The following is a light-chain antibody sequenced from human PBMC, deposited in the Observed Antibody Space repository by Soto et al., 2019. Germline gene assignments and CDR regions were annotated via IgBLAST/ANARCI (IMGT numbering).Light chain of an antibody. CDR2: DAS. Sequence: EIVLTQSPATLSSSPGEKATLSCRAGQSVNNYLAWYQQKPGQAPRLLIYDASNRATGIPARFSGSGSGTDFTLTITRLEPEDFAVYYCQQRSNWLITFGQGTRLEIK. CDR3: QQRSNWLIT. V-gene: IGKV3-11*01. CDR1: QSVNNY. J-gene: IGKJ5*01.